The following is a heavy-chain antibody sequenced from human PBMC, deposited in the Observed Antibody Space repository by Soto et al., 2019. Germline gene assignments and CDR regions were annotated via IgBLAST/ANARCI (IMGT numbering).Heavy chain of an antibody. CDR2: INPNSGGT. CDR1: GYTFTGYY. Sequence: ASVKVSCKASGYTFTGYYMHWVRQAPGQGLEWMGWINPNSGGTNYAQKFQGWVAMTRDTSISTAYMELSRLRSDDTAVYYCAREGESSSWPDYYYYYGMDVWGQGTTVTVSS. D-gene: IGHD6-13*01. J-gene: IGHJ6*02. V-gene: IGHV1-2*04. CDR3: AREGESSSWPDYYYYYGMDV.